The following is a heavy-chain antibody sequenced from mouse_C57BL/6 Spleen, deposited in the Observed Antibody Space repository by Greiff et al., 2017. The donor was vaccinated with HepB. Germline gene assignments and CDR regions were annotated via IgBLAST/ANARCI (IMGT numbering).Heavy chain of an antibody. CDR1: GYSITSGYY. J-gene: IGHJ2*01. Sequence: VQLKQSGPGLVKPSQSLSLTCSVTGYSITSGYYWNWIRQFPGNKLEWMGYISYDGSNNYNPSLKNRISITRDTSKNQFFLKLNSVTTEDTATYYCATYGSKDYGGQGTTLTVSS. D-gene: IGHD1-1*01. CDR2: ISYDGSN. V-gene: IGHV3-6*01. CDR3: ATYGSKDY.